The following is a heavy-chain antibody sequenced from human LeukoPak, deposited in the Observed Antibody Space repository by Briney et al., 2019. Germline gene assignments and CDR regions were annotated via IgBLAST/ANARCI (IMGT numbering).Heavy chain of an antibody. CDR3: ARHSGADYYGSGSFYYYMDV. D-gene: IGHD3-10*01. Sequence: GESLKISCKGSGYRFTSYWIGWVRQMPGKGLEWMGIIYPGDSDTRYSPSFQGQVTISADKSVSTAYLQWSSLKASDTAMYYCARHSGADYYGSGSFYYYMDVWGKGTTVTVSS. CDR2: IYPGDSDT. V-gene: IGHV5-51*01. CDR1: GYRFTSYW. J-gene: IGHJ6*03.